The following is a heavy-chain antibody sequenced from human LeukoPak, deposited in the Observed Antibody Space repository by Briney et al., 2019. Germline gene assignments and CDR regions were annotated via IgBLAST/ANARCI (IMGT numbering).Heavy chain of an antibody. D-gene: IGHD2-15*01. J-gene: IGHJ5*02. Sequence: SETLSLTCTVSGGSISSSSYYWGWIRQPPGKGLEWIGSIYYSGSTYYNPSLKSRVTISVDTSKNQFFLKLSSVTATDTAVYYCARLNIVVVVAPPYWFDPWGQGTLVTVSS. CDR1: GGSISSSSYY. CDR2: IYYSGST. V-gene: IGHV4-39*01. CDR3: ARLNIVVVVAPPYWFDP.